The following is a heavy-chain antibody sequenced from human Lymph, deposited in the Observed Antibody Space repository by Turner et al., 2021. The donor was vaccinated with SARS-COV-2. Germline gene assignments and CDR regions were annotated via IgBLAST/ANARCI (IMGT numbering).Heavy chain of an antibody. CDR1: GFTFSSYV. J-gene: IGHJ4*02. CDR2: IWYDGSNK. Sequence: QVQLVESGGGVVQPGRSLRLSRAATGFTFSSYVMHWVRQAPGKGLEWVAVIWYDGSNKYYADSVKGRFTISRDNSKNTLYLQMNSLGAEDTAVYYCARGLGSSWYSGGFDYWGQGTLVTVSS. V-gene: IGHV3-33*01. D-gene: IGHD6-13*01. CDR3: ARGLGSSWYSGGFDY.